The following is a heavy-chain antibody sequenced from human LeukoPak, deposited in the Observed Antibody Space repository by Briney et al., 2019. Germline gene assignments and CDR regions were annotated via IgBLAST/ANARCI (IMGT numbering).Heavy chain of an antibody. CDR3: VRGGDYFDY. CDR2: INSDGSST. V-gene: IGHV3-74*01. J-gene: IGHJ4*02. Sequence: PGGSLRLSCAASGFTFSSYWMHWVSQAPGKGLVWVSRINSDGSSTSYGGSVKGRFTLSRDNAMNTLRLKMNGLSVEYTAGYYCVRGGDYFDYWGQGTLVTVSS. D-gene: IGHD3-10*01. CDR1: GFTFSSYW.